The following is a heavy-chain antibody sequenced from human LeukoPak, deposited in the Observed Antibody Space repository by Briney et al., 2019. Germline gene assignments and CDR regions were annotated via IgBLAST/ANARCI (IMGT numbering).Heavy chain of an antibody. CDR2: ISYDGSNK. V-gene: IGHV3-30-3*01. J-gene: IGHJ4*02. CDR1: GFTFSSYA. CDR3: ARDRAVVPAAIGVY. Sequence: GRSLRLSCAASGFTFSSYAMHWVRQAPGKGLEWVAVISYDGSNKYYADSGKGRFTISRDNSKNTLYLQMNSLRAEDTAVYYCARDRAVVPAAIGVYWGQGTLVTVSS. D-gene: IGHD2-2*02.